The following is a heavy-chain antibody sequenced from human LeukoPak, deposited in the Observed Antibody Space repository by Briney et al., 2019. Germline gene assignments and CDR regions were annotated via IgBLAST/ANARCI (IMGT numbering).Heavy chain of an antibody. CDR2: LRPDGSDK. CDR3: ARDAYDDASES. V-gene: IGHV3-7*01. Sequence: GGSLRLSCTGSGFTFSDYWMTWARQAPGKGLEWVANLRPDGSDKYYVDSVKGRFTIFRDNAKKLVYLQMNSLRAEDTAVYYCARDAYDDASESWGQGTLVTVSS. J-gene: IGHJ5*02. CDR1: GFTFSDYW. D-gene: IGHD3-3*01.